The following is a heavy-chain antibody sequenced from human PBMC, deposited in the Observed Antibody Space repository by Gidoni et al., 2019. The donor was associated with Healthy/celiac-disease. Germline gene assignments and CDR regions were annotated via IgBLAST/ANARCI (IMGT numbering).Heavy chain of an antibody. CDR1: GFTFSSYW. V-gene: IGHV3-7*01. D-gene: IGHD2-2*01. CDR2: RKQDGSEK. J-gene: IGHJ5*02. Sequence: EVQLVESGGGLVQPGGSLRLSCASSGFTFSSYWMSWVRQAPGKGLEWVANRKQDGSEKYYVDSVKGRFTISRDNAKNSLYLQMNSLRAEDTAVYYCARVRDIVVVPAAKSWFDPWGQGTLVTVSS. CDR3: ARVRDIVVVPAAKSWFDP.